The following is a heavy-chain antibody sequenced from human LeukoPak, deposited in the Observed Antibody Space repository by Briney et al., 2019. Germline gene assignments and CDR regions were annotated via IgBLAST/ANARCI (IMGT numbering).Heavy chain of an antibody. D-gene: IGHD3-16*01. V-gene: IGHV4-39*01. Sequence: SETLSLTCTVSGGSISSSSYYWGWIRQPPAKGLEWIGSIYYSGSTYYNPSLKSRVTISVDKSKNQSSLKLSSVTAADTAVYYCARRYYDYVWGPYFDYWGQGTLVTVSS. CDR3: ARRYYDYVWGPYFDY. CDR2: IYYSGST. CDR1: GGSISSSSYY. J-gene: IGHJ4*02.